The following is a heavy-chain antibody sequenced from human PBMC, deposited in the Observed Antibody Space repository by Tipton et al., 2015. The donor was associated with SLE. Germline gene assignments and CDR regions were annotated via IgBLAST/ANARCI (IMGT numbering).Heavy chain of an antibody. V-gene: IGHV4-34*01. CDR2: INHSGST. CDR1: GGSFSGYY. CDR3: ARVSGSYLYYYYYYYMDV. D-gene: IGHD1-26*01. J-gene: IGHJ6*03. Sequence: TLSLTCAVYGGSFSGYYWSWIRQPPGKGLEWIGEINHSGSTNYNPSLKSRVTISVDTSKNQFSLKLSSVTAADTAVYFCARVSGSYLYYYYYYYMDVWSKGTTVTVSS.